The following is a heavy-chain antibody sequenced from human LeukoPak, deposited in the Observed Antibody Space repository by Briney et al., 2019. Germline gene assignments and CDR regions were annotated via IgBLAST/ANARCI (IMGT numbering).Heavy chain of an antibody. CDR1: AFTFSNYW. Sequence: GGSLRLSCTASAFTFSNYWMSWVRQAPGKGLEWVANIKEDGSEINYVDSVKGRFTISRDNAKNSLYLQMNSLRVDDTAVYYCARDRGYSTFDYWGQGTLVTVSS. V-gene: IGHV3-7*01. J-gene: IGHJ4*02. CDR3: ARDRGYSTFDY. CDR2: IKEDGSEI. D-gene: IGHD4-23*01.